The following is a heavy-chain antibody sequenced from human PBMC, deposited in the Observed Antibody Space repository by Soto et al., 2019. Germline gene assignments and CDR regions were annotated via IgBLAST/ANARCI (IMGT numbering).Heavy chain of an antibody. CDR2: IYYRGST. D-gene: IGHD2-21*01. CDR3: ARHVDYYHYHMDV. CDR1: GGSISSSIYY. Sequence: SETLSLTCTVSGGSISSSIYYWGWIRQPPGKGLEWIGSIYYRGSTYYNPSLKSRVTISVDTSKNQFSLKLSSVTAADTAVYYCARHVDYYHYHMDVWGKGTTVTVSS. J-gene: IGHJ6*03. V-gene: IGHV4-39*01.